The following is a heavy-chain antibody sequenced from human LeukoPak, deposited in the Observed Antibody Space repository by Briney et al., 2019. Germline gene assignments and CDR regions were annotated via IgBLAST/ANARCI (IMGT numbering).Heavy chain of an antibody. D-gene: IGHD3-22*01. CDR3: ARASYYYDTTGLGAVDI. V-gene: IGHV3-9*01. Sequence: PGGSLRLSCAASGFTFNDHAMYWVRQAPGKGLEWVSGINWNSDNIGYADSVKGRFTISRGDAKKSLFIQMNSLRTEDTALYYCARASYYYDTTGLGAVDIWGQGTMVTVSS. J-gene: IGHJ3*02. CDR1: GFTFNDHA. CDR2: INWNSDNI.